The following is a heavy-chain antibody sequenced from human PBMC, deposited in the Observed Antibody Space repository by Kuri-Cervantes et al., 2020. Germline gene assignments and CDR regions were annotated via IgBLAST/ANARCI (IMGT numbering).Heavy chain of an antibody. CDR1: GFTFSSYD. Sequence: GESLKISCAASGFTFSSYDMHWVRQATGKGLEWVSAIGTAGDTYYPGSVKGRFTISRENAKNSLYLQMSSLRAGDTAVYYCARDAHGMDVWGQGTTVTVSS. CDR3: ARDAHGMDV. CDR2: IGTAGDT. V-gene: IGHV3-13*01. J-gene: IGHJ6*02.